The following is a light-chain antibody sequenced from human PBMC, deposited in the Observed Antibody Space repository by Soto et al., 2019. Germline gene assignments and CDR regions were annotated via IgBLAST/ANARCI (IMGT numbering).Light chain of an antibody. Sequence: QSALTQPASVSGSPGQSSTISCTGGSSDVGSYNRVSRYRQHPGKAPQLIIYEVSNRPSGVSNRFSGSKSGNTASLTISGLQAEDEADYFCSSLTRSDTWVIGGGTQLTVL. V-gene: IGLV2-14*02. CDR2: EVS. J-gene: IGLJ3*02. CDR1: SSDVGSYNR. CDR3: SSLTRSDTWV.